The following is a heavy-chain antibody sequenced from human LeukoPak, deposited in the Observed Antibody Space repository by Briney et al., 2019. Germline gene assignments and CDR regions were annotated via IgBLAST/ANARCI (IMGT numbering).Heavy chain of an antibody. J-gene: IGHJ4*02. CDR1: GGSISSGGYY. Sequence: PSETLSLTCTVSGGSISSGGYYWSWIRQPPGKGLEWIGYIYHSGSTYYNPSLKSRVTISVDRSKNQFSLKLSSVTAADTAVYYCARDRGYYSRFGYWGQGTLVTVSS. V-gene: IGHV4-30-2*01. D-gene: IGHD3-3*01. CDR2: IYHSGST. CDR3: ARDRGYYSRFGY.